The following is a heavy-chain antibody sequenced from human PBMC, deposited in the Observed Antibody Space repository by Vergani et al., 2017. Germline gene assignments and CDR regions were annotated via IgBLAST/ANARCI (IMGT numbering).Heavy chain of an antibody. CDR3: ARSCGTNTCSYAGTQYYYYYYLDI. V-gene: IGHV1-2*02. J-gene: IGHJ6*03. CDR1: GYTFTGYY. Sequence: QVQLVQSVTEVEKPGASVKVSCKASGYTFTGYYIHWVRQAPGQALEWMGWISPNSGGTNYAQKFQGRVTMTRDTSISTAYMELSRLRSDDTAVYYCARSCGTNTCSYAGTQYYYYYYLDIWGKGTTVTVSS. D-gene: IGHD2-8*01. CDR2: ISPNSGGT.